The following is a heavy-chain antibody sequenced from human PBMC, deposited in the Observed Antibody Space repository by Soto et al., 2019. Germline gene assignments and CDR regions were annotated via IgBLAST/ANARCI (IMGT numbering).Heavy chain of an antibody. CDR1: GFTVNSNY. CDR2: ITSSSSTI. CDR3: ARDLGSSWYPEYFQH. Sequence: PGGSLRLSCAASGFTVNSNYMSWVRQAPGKGLEWVSYITSSSSTIYYADSVKGRFTISRDNAKNSLYLQMNSLRAEDTAVYYCARDLGSSWYPEYFQHWGQGTLVTVSS. D-gene: IGHD6-13*01. V-gene: IGHV3-48*01. J-gene: IGHJ1*01.